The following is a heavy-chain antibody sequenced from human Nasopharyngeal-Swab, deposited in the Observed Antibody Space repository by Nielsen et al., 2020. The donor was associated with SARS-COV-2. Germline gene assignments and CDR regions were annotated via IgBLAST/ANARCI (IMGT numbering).Heavy chain of an antibody. D-gene: IGHD3-3*01. CDR2: ISGGSTYT. J-gene: IGHJ4*02. V-gene: IGHV3-11*06. Sequence: LSLTCAASGFTISGYYMSWIRQAPGKGLEWVASISGGSTYTNYADSVKGRFTISRDNAHNSAYLHLSSLRAEDTAVYFCARDVSGYYPEFWGQGTLVTVSS. CDR1: GFTISGYY. CDR3: ARDVSGYYPEF.